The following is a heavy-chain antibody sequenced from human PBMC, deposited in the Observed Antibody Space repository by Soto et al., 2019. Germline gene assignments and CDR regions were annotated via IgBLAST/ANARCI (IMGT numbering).Heavy chain of an antibody. CDR2: IYSGGST. J-gene: IGHJ5*02. D-gene: IGHD3-22*01. Sequence: PSETLSLTCTVSGGSISSFYWSWIRQPAGKGLEWIGRIYSGGSTFYNPALKSRVTFSVDTSKNHFSLKLSSVTAADTAVYYCARHKTTMLTVVSAFDPWGQGTRVTVSS. V-gene: IGHV4-4*07. CDR1: GGSISSFY. CDR3: ARHKTTMLTVVSAFDP.